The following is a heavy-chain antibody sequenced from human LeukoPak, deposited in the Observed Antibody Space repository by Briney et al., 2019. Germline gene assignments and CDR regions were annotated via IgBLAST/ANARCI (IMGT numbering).Heavy chain of an antibody. CDR2: IKQDGSEK. Sequence: GGSLRLSCAASGFTFSTYSMSWVRQAPGKGREWVANIKQDGSEKYYVDSVKGRFTISRDNAKNSLYLQMNSLRAEDTAVYYCAREGSGYGTYFDYWGQGTLVTVSS. V-gene: IGHV3-7*01. J-gene: IGHJ4*02. CDR1: GFTFSTYS. CDR3: AREGSGYGTYFDY. D-gene: IGHD5-12*01.